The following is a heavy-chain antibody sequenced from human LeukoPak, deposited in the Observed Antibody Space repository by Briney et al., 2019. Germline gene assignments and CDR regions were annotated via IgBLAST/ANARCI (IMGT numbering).Heavy chain of an antibody. V-gene: IGHV3-30*02. CDR1: GFTFSNYA. D-gene: IGHD1-26*01. J-gene: IGHJ6*03. CDR3: AKGLGSYSGNYYYMDV. Sequence: PGGSLRLSCAASGFTFSNYAMHWVRQAPGKGLEWVAFIRYDGSNKYYADSVKGRFTISRDNSKNTLYLQMNSLRAEDTAVYYCAKGLGSYSGNYYYMDVWGKGTTVTVSS. CDR2: IRYDGSNK.